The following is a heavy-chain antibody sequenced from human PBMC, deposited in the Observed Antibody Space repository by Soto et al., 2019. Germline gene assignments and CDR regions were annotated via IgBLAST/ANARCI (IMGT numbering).Heavy chain of an antibody. CDR2: IIPILGIA. CDR1: GGTFSSYT. D-gene: IGHD2-15*01. CDR3: ASAGVVVAATPVYAFDI. V-gene: IGHV1-69*02. Sequence: QVQLVQSGAEVKKPGSSVKVSCKASGGTFSSYTISWVRQAPGQGLEWMGRIIPILGIANYAQKFQGRVTITADKSTSTAYMELSSVRSEDTAVYYCASAGVVVAATPVYAFDIWGQGTMVTVSS. J-gene: IGHJ3*02.